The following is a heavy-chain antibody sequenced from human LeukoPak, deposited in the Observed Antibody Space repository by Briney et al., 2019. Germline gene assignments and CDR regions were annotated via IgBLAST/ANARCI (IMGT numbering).Heavy chain of an antibody. CDR2: ISTYNDNT. CDR1: GYTFTSHG. Sequence: ASVKVSCKASGYTFTSHGISWVRQAPGQGLEWMGWISTYNDNTKYAQKFQGRVTLTTDQSTSTAYMELRGLRSDDTAVYYCARDSLDGYNYLGYWGQGTLVTVSP. V-gene: IGHV1-18*01. J-gene: IGHJ4*02. CDR3: ARDSLDGYNYLGY. D-gene: IGHD5-24*01.